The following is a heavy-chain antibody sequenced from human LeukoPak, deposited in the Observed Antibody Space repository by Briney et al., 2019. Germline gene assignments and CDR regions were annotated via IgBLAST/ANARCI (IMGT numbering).Heavy chain of an antibody. V-gene: IGHV3-23*01. D-gene: IGHD3-3*01. CDR3: AKGIGDFWSGYPNWFDP. J-gene: IGHJ5*02. CDR1: GFTFSSYA. Sequence: GGSLRLSCAASGFTFSSYAMSWVRQAPGKGLEWVSAISGSGGSTYYADSVKGRFTISRDNSKNTLYLQMNSLRAEDTAVYYCAKGIGDFWSGYPNWFDPWGQGTLVTVSS. CDR2: ISGSGGST.